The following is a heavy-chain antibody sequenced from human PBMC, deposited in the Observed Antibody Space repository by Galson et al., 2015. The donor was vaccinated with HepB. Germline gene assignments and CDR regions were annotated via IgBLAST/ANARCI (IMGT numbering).Heavy chain of an antibody. V-gene: IGHV3-30*18. CDR3: AKDGLRGGYFDY. D-gene: IGHD3-16*01. J-gene: IGHJ4*02. Sequence: SLRLSCAASGFTFSSYGMHWVRQAPGKGLEWVAVISYDGSNKYYADSVKGRFTISRDNSKNTLYLQMNSLRAEDTAVYYCAKDGLRGGYFDYWGQGTLVTVSS. CDR1: GFTFSSYG. CDR2: ISYDGSNK.